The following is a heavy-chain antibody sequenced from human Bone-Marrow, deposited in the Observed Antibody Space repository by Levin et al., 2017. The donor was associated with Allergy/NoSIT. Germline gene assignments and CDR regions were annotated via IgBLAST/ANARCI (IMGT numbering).Heavy chain of an antibody. D-gene: IGHD1-7*01. J-gene: IGHJ6*02. V-gene: IGHV3-7*01. CDR3: ARYKSNYNWNYFGHVYYYGMDV. Sequence: GGSLRLSCAASGFTFSSYWMSWVRQAPGKGLEWVANIKQDGSEKYYVDSVKGRFTISRDNAKNSLYLQMNSLRAEDTAVYYCARYKSNYNWNYFGHVYYYGMDVWGQGTTVTVSS. CDR1: GFTFSSYW. CDR2: IKQDGSEK.